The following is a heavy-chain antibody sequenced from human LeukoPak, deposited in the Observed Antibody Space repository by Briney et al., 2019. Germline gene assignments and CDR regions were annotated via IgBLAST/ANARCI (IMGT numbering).Heavy chain of an antibody. CDR1: GGSISSGGYY. Sequence: SETLSLTCTVSGGSISSGGYYWSWIRQHPGKGLEWIGYIYYSGSTYYNPSLKSRVTISVDTSKNQFSLKLSSVTAADTAVYYCARAAPFNLVVVAYPSLGWFDPWGQGTLVTVSS. D-gene: IGHD2-15*01. CDR3: ARAAPFNLVVVAYPSLGWFDP. V-gene: IGHV4-31*03. CDR2: IYYSGST. J-gene: IGHJ5*02.